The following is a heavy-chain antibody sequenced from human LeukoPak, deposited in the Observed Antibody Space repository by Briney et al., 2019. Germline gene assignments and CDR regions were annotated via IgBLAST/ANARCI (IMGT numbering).Heavy chain of an antibody. V-gene: IGHV1-8*03. CDR1: GYTFTNYD. CDR2: MNPNSGNT. Sequence: ASVKVSCKASGYTFTNYDINWVRQATGQGLEWMGWMNPNSGNTGYAQKFQGRVTITGNTSITTAYLELSSLRSEDTAVYYCARAVVVITPRTTKIKRYYFDYWGQRTLVTVSS. CDR3: ARAVVVITPRTTKIKRYYFDY. D-gene: IGHD3-22*01. J-gene: IGHJ4*02.